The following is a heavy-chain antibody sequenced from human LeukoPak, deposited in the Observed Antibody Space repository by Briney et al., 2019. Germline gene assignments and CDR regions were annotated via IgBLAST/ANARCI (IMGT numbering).Heavy chain of an antibody. J-gene: IGHJ4*02. V-gene: IGHV3-7*01. D-gene: IGHD3-3*01. CDR1: GFTFSSYW. CDR2: IKQDGSGA. Sequence: GGSLRLSCAASGFTFSSYWMTWVRQAPGKGLEWVANIKQDGSGAYYVDSVKGRFTVSRDNAKNSLYLQLNSLGAEDTAVYYCAREIFWSGYYSNLHFDYWGQGTLVTVSS. CDR3: AREIFWSGYYSNLHFDY.